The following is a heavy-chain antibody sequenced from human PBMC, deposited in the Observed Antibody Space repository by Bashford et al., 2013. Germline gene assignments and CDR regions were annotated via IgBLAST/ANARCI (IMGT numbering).Heavy chain of an antibody. J-gene: IGHJ4*02. V-gene: IGHV1-18*01. Sequence: WVRQAPGQGLEWMGWVSPYSGYTSYAQKFQGRVTMTTDTSTNTVYMELRSLTSGDTAVYYCARSLLAAFGGDFVSPRALDYWGQGTLVTVSS. CDR2: VSPYSGYT. CDR3: ARSLLAAFGGDFVSPRALDY. D-gene: IGHD3-16*02.